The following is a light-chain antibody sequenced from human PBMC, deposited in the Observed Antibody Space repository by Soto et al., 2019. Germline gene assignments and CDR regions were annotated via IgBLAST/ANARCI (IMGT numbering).Light chain of an antibody. V-gene: IGKV1-5*01. CDR3: QQYKSFWT. Sequence: TQSPSTLSASVGDRVTITCRSSQTITNWLAWYQHKPGKAPRLLIYDASSLESWVPSRFSGSGSGTEFTLTISSLQPEDFATYYCQQYKSFWTFGQGTKVDIK. J-gene: IGKJ1*01. CDR2: DAS. CDR1: QTITNW.